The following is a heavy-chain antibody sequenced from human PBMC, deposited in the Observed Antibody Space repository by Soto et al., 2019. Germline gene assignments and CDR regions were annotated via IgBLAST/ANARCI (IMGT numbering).Heavy chain of an antibody. CDR2: IYFSGNT. CDR1: GGAIRSSSYY. V-gene: IGHV4-39*01. Sequence: QLQLQESGPGLVRPSETLSLTCTVSGGAIRSSSYYWGWTRQPPGKGLEWIGSIYFSGNTYYNPSLKSRVAMSADTXKNQFXXXXXXXXXXXXXXXXXXXXXXXXXXXXXXXYYYMDVWGKGTTVSVSS. CDR3: XXXXXXXXXXXXXXYYYMDV. J-gene: IGHJ6*03.